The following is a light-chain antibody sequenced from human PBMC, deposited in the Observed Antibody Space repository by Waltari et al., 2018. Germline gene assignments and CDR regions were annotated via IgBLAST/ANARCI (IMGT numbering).Light chain of an antibody. CDR2: TAS. Sequence: DIQKTQSPSTLSVSVGDRVTITCRASQNIITWLAWYQQKPGKPPRLLVHTASILETGVPSRFSGSGSGTTFTLTINSLQPDDLATYYCQQYDDFPSTFGQGTKLEIK. CDR1: QNIITW. V-gene: IGKV1-5*03. CDR3: QQYDDFPST. J-gene: IGKJ2*01.